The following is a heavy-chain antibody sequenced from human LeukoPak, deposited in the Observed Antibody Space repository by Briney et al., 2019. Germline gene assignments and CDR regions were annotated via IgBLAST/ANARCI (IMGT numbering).Heavy chain of an antibody. CDR3: ARSHYWYTGYFDP. D-gene: IGHD1-26*01. V-gene: IGHV4-34*01. CDR2: INHSGST. J-gene: IGHJ2*01. CDR1: GGSFSGYY. Sequence: SETLSLTCAVYGGSFSGYYWSWIRQPPGKGLEWIGEINHSGSTNYNPSLKSRVTISVDTSKNQFSLKLSSVTAADTAVYYCARSHYWYTGYFDPWGRGTLVTVSS.